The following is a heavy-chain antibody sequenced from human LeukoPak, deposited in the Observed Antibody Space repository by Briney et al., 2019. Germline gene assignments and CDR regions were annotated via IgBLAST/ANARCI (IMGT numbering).Heavy chain of an antibody. J-gene: IGHJ4*02. V-gene: IGHV3-23*01. CDR2: ISGSGDNT. D-gene: IGHD3-3*01. CDR3: AYDFWSGYYTPLVY. CDR1: GFTFRSCA. Sequence: GGSLRLSCAASGFTFRSCAMGWVRQAPGKGLEWVSAISGSGDNTYYADSVRGRFTISRDNSKNALYLQMSSLRAEDTAIYYCAYDFWSGYYTPLVYWGRGTLVTVSS.